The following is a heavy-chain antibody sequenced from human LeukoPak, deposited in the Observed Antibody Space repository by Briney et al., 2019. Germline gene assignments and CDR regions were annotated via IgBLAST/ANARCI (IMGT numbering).Heavy chain of an antibody. CDR3: ASEGYGDYAFDY. J-gene: IGHJ4*02. CDR2: INPNSGGT. D-gene: IGHD4-17*01. Sequence: ASVKVSCKASGYTFTDYYMHWVRQAPGQGLEWMGRINPNSGGTNYAQKFQGRVTMTRDTSISTAYMELSRLRSDDTAVYYCASEGYGDYAFDYWGQGTLVTVSS. V-gene: IGHV1-2*06. CDR1: GYTFTDYY.